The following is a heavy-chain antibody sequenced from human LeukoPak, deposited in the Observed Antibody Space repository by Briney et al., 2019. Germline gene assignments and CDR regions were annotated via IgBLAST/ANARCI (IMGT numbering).Heavy chain of an antibody. Sequence: SETLSLTCTVSGGSISSYYWSWIRQPAGKGLEWIGRIYTSGSTNYNPSLKSRVTMSVDTSKNQFSLKLSSVTAADTAVYYCAGAPSSNWSCSSTSCYYYYYMDVWGKGTTVTVSS. CDR3: AGAPSSNWSCSSTSCYYYYYMDV. CDR2: IYTSGST. V-gene: IGHV4-4*07. D-gene: IGHD2-2*01. CDR1: GGSISSYY. J-gene: IGHJ6*03.